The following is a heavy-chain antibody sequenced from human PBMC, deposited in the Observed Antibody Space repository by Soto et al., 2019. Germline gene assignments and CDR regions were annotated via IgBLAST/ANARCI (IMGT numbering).Heavy chain of an antibody. V-gene: IGHV4-39*01. J-gene: IGHJ4*02. Sequence: QLQLQESGPGLVKPSETLSLTCTVSGGSISSSSYYWGWIRQPPGKGLEWIGSIYYSGSTYYNPSHNRRVTISVDTSKNQFSLKLSSVTAADTAVYYCARHERLLLFGDGVGPVDYWGQGTLVTVSS. D-gene: IGHD3-10*01. CDR1: GGSISSSSYY. CDR3: ARHERLLLFGDGVGPVDY. CDR2: IYYSGST.